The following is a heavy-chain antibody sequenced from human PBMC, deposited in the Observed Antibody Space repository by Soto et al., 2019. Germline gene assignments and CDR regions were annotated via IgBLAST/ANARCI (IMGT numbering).Heavy chain of an antibody. CDR3: ATVCRYCSTSHSLS. J-gene: IGHJ5*02. Sequence: EVQLVESGGGLVQPGGSLRLSCAASGFTFSSYAMNWVRQAPGKGLEWVSYISTGDSPIYYADSVKGRFTISRDNAKNSLYMKMISLRAEDTAVYYCATVCRYCSTSHSLSWGQGTLVTVSS. CDR1: GFTFSSYA. D-gene: IGHD2-2*01. V-gene: IGHV3-48*01. CDR2: ISTGDSPI.